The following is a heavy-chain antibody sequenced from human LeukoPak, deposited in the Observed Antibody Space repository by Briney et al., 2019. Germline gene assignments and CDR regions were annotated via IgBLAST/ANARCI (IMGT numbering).Heavy chain of an antibody. CDR3: ARDKGVSGSGSYYDYYYFYYGMDV. CDR1: GYTFTSYG. Sequence: ASVKVSRKASGYTFTSYGISWVRQAPGQGLEWMGWISAYNGNTNYAQKLQGRVTMTTDTSTSTAYMELRSLRSDDTAVYYCARDKGVSGSGSYYDYYYFYYGMDVWGQGTTVTVSS. V-gene: IGHV1-18*01. D-gene: IGHD3-10*01. J-gene: IGHJ6*02. CDR2: ISAYNGNT.